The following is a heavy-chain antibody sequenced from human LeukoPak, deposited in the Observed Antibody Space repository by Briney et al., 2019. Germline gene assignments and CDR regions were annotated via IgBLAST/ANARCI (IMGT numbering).Heavy chain of an antibody. CDR2: IYYSGST. J-gene: IGHJ4*02. V-gene: IGHV4-39*07. Sequence: SETLSLTCTVSGGSISSSSYYWGWIRQPPGKGLEWIGSIYYSGSTYYNPSLKSRVTISVDTSKNQFSLKLSSVTAADTAVYYCARQVYSSGLNWGQGTLVTVSS. D-gene: IGHD6-19*01. CDR3: ARQVYSSGLN. CDR1: GGSISSSSYY.